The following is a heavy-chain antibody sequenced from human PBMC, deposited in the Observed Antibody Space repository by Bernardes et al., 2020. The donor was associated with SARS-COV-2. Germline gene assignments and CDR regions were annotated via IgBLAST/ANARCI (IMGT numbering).Heavy chain of an antibody. CDR2: IYYSGST. J-gene: IGHJ5*01. CDR3: ARRSLGYCSGGSCLEGLDS. CDR1: GGSISSYY. V-gene: IGHV4-59*08. Sequence: SETLSLTCTVSGGSISSYYWSWIRQPPGKGLEWIGYIYYSGSTNYNPSLKSRVTISVDTSKNQFSLKLSSVTAADTAVYYCARRSLGYCSGGSCLEGLDSWGQGTLVTVSS. D-gene: IGHD2-15*01.